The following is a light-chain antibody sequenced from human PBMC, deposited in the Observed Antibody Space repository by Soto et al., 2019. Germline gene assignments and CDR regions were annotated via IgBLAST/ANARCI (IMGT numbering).Light chain of an antibody. J-gene: IGKJ5*01. V-gene: IGKV3-11*01. CDR3: QQRSNWPSIT. Sequence: EIVLTQSPATLSLYPGERATLSCRASQSVSSYLACYQQKPGQAPRLLIYDASNRATGIPARFSGSGSGTDFTLTINSLEPEDFAVYYCQQRSNWPSITFGQGTRLEI. CDR2: DAS. CDR1: QSVSSY.